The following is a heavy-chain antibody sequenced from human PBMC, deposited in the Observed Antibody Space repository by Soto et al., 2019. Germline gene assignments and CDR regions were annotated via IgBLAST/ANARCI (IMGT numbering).Heavy chain of an antibody. CDR1: GASISSYY. V-gene: IGHV4-59*01. J-gene: IGHJ3*02. CDR3: ARDRDLDSFDI. CDR2: IYYSGST. D-gene: IGHD3-10*01. Sequence: QVQLQESGPGLVKPSETLSLPCTVSGASISSYYWSWIRQPPRKGLERIGYIYYSGSTNYNPSLKSRVTRSVDPAKNQLSLKLSSVTAADTAVYYCARDRDLDSFDIWGQGTIVTAAS.